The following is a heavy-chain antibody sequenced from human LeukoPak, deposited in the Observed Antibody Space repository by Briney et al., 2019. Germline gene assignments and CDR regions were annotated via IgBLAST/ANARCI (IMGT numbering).Heavy chain of an antibody. CDR3: AKPLEWELPHGQYFHH. D-gene: IGHD1-26*01. CDR1: GFTFSSYG. CDR2: ISYDGSNK. Sequence: PGGSLRLSCAASGFTFSSYGMHWVRQAPGKGLEWVAVISYDGSNKYYADSVKGRFTISRDNSKNTLYLQMNSLRAEDTAVYYCAKPLEWELPHGQYFHHWGQGTLVTVSS. J-gene: IGHJ1*01. V-gene: IGHV3-30*18.